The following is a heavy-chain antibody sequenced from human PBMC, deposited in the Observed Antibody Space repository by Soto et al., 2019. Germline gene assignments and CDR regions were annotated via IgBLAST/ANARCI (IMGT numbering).Heavy chain of an antibody. Sequence: ASVKVSCKASGYTFTGYYMHWVRQAPGQGLEWMGWINPNSGGTNYAQKFQGRVTMTRDTSISTAYMELSRLRSDDTAVYYCARDMGYCCGGSCYRLFVYSGHGTLVTVS. J-gene: IGHJ4*01. V-gene: IGHV1-2*02. CDR2: INPNSGGT. CDR1: GYTFTGYY. D-gene: IGHD2-15*01. CDR3: ARDMGYCCGGSCYRLFVY.